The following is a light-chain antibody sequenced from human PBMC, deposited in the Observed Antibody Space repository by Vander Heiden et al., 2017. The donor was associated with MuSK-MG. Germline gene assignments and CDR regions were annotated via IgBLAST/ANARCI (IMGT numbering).Light chain of an antibody. V-gene: IGKV1-33*01. CDR1: QDISNY. Sequence: IQMTQSPSSLSASVGDRVTITCQASQDISNYLNWYQQKQGKAPKLLIYDASNWETGVTSRFSGSWFGKDFSFTSSSRHLEDIASYYCQHHDNLPPLTFGGGTKVEIK. CDR2: DAS. CDR3: QHHDNLPPLT. J-gene: IGKJ4*01.